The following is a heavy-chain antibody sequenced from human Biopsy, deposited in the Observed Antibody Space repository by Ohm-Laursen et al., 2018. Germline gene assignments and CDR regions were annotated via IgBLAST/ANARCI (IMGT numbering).Heavy chain of an antibody. J-gene: IGHJ6*02. CDR1: GESFNGYY. V-gene: IGHV4-34*01. Sequence: SDTLSLTWAVYGESFNGYYWSWIRQTPGKGLEWIGEINHSGRTNYNPSLKSRVTISVDTSKNQFSLKVRSVTAADTAVYYCVRGVDYYDPYHYYALDVWGQGTTVTVSS. D-gene: IGHD3-22*01. CDR2: INHSGRT. CDR3: VRGVDYYDPYHYYALDV.